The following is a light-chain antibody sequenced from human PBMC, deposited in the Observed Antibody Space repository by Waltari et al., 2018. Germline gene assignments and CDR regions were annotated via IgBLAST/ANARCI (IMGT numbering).Light chain of an antibody. Sequence: DIQMTQSPSSLSTSVGDRVTITCRASQYIANYLHWYQQTPGKAPKLLIYAASSLQSGAPTRFSGRGSGTDFTLTISSLQPEDFATYFCQQSYTTPYTFGQGTKLEIK. CDR2: AAS. CDR3: QQSYTTPYT. J-gene: IGKJ2*01. V-gene: IGKV1-39*01. CDR1: QYIANY.